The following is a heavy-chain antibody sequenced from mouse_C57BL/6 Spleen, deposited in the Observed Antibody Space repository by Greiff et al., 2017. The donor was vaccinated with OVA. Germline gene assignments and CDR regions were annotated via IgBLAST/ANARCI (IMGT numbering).Heavy chain of an antibody. V-gene: IGHV1-72*01. CDR1: GYTFTSYG. Sequence: VQRVESGAELVKPGASVKLSCKASGYTFTSYGMHWVKQRPGRGLEWIGRIDPNSGGTKYNEKFKSKATLTVDKPSSTAYMQLSSLTSEDSAVYYCARSVTGTLAMDYWGQGTSVTVSS. CDR3: ARSVTGTLAMDY. CDR2: IDPNSGGT. J-gene: IGHJ4*01. D-gene: IGHD4-1*01.